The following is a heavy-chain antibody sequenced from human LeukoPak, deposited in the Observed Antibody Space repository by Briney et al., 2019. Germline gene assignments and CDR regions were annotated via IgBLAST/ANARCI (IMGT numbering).Heavy chain of an antibody. CDR1: GFTFSSYA. V-gene: IGHV3-30-3*01. J-gene: IGHJ1*01. CDR2: ISYDGSNK. CDR3: AKDPYSSVLAEYFQH. D-gene: IGHD6-19*01. Sequence: GGSLRLSCAASGFTFSSYAMHWVRQAPGKGLEWVAVISYDGSNKYYADSVKGRFTISRDNSKNTLYLQMNSLRAEDTAVYYCAKDPYSSVLAEYFQHWGQGTLVTVSS.